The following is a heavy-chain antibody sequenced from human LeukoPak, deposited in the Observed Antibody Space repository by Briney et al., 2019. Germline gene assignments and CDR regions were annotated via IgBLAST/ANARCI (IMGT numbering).Heavy chain of an antibody. J-gene: IGHJ4*02. Sequence: PGGSLRLACAASGFTFSSYSMNWVRQAPGKGLEWVSSISSGSSYIYYADSLKGRFTISRDNAKNSLYLQMNSLRAEDTAVYYCARATVTALDYWGQGTLVTVYS. D-gene: IGHD2-21*02. V-gene: IGHV3-21*01. CDR2: ISSGSSYI. CDR1: GFTFSSYS. CDR3: ARATVTALDY.